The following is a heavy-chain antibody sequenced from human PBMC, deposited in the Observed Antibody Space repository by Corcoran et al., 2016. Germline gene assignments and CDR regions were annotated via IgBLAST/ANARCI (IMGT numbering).Heavy chain of an antibody. D-gene: IGHD3-22*01. CDR3: ARATKGGIGYYYD. V-gene: IGHV3-53*01. CDR1: GFTVSSDY. J-gene: IGHJ4*02. CDR2: MYSGGTT. Sequence: EVQLVESGGGLIHPGGSLRLSCAASGFTVSSDYMGWVRQAPGKGLDWVSVMYSGGTTFYADSVKGRFTISRDNSKNTLYLQMTSLRAEDTAIYYCARATKGGIGYYYDWGQGTLVTVSS.